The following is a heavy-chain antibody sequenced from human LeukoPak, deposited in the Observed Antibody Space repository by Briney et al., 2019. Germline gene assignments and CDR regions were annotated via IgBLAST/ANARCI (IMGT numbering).Heavy chain of an antibody. D-gene: IGHD1-26*01. Sequence: SCKASGYTFTSYYMHWVRQAPGKGLEWVAGISYDGSNKYYADSVKGRFTISRDNSKNTLFLQMSSLRAEDTAVYYCVMAGLGSGTYYYFDYWGQGTLVTVSS. J-gene: IGHJ4*02. V-gene: IGHV3-30-3*01. CDR2: ISYDGSNK. CDR3: VMAGLGSGTYYYFDY. CDR1: GYTFTSYY.